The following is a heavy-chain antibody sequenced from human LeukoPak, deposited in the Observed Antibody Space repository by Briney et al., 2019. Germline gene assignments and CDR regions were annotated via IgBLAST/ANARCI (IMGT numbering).Heavy chain of an antibody. Sequence: GGSLRLSCAASGFTFSNYWMHWVRQASGKGLVWVSRINSDGSSTTSADSVKGRFTISRDNAKNTLYLQMNSLRAEDTAVYYCAKGGATVIDYWGQGTLVTVSS. V-gene: IGHV3-74*01. CDR1: GFTFSNYW. CDR3: AKGGATVIDY. D-gene: IGHD4-17*01. CDR2: INSDGSST. J-gene: IGHJ4*02.